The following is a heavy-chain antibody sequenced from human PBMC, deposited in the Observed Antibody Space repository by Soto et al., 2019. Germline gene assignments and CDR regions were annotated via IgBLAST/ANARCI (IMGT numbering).Heavy chain of an antibody. D-gene: IGHD3-9*01. V-gene: IGHV1-46*01. J-gene: IGHJ3*02. CDR1: GYTFTSYY. Sequence: QVQLVQSGAEVKKPGASVKVSCKASGYTFTSYYMHWVRQAPGQGLEWMGIINPSGGSTSYAQKFQGRVTMTRDTSTSTVYMELSSLRSEDTAVYYCARSNYFQTTLWAFDIWGQGTMVTVSS. CDR3: ARSNYFQTTLWAFDI. CDR2: INPSGGST.